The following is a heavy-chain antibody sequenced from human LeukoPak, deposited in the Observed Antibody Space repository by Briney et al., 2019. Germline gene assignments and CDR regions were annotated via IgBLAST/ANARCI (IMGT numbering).Heavy chain of an antibody. CDR2: ISRSSSTI. V-gene: IGHV3-48*02. Sequence: GGSLRLSCAASGLTFSTSSMHWVRHAPGKGLEWVSYISRSSSTIYYADSVKGRFTISRDNAKNSLYLQMNSLRDEDTAVYYCARGYCSGGSCYSDYWGQGTLVTVSS. D-gene: IGHD2-15*01. J-gene: IGHJ4*02. CDR1: GLTFSTSS. CDR3: ARGYCSGGSCYSDY.